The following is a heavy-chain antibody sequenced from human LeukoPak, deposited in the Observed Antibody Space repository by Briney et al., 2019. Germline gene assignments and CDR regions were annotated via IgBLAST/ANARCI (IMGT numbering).Heavy chain of an antibody. CDR3: AREIGYCSSTSCYKRAFDI. J-gene: IGHJ3*02. CDR1: GYTFTSYY. CDR2: INPSGGST. D-gene: IGHD2-2*02. Sequence: ASVKVSCKASGYTFTSYYMHWVRQAPGQGLEWMGIINPSGGSTSYAQKFQGRVTMTRDTSTSTVYMEPSSLRSEDTAVYYCAREIGYCSSTSCYKRAFDIWGQGTMVTVSS. V-gene: IGHV1-46*01.